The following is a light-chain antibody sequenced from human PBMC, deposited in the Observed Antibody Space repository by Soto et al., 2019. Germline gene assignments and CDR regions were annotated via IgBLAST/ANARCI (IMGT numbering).Light chain of an antibody. CDR2: AES. CDR1: QGIAGS. CDR3: LQVKSYPRT. Sequence: DIQLTQSPSFLSASVGDRVTITCRASQGIAGSLAWYQQKPGKPPKLLIYAESTLQSGVPSRFSGSGSGTRGTHTISSLQPEDYATYYCLQVKSYPRTFGGGTKVELK. V-gene: IGKV1-9*01. J-gene: IGKJ4*01.